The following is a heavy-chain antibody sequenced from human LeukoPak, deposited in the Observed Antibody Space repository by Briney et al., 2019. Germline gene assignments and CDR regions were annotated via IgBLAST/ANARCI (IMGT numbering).Heavy chain of an antibody. J-gene: IGHJ6*03. CDR3: ARGPGYCSGGSCYSGHYYYMAV. Sequence: SETLSLTCTVSGGSVSSGSYYWSWIRQPPGKGLEWIGYIYYSGSTNYNPSLKSRVTISVDTSKNQFSLKLSSVTAADTAVYYCARGPGYCSGGSCYSGHYYYMAVGGKGTPVTVSS. D-gene: IGHD2-15*01. CDR2: IYYSGST. V-gene: IGHV4-61*01. CDR1: GGSVSSGSYY.